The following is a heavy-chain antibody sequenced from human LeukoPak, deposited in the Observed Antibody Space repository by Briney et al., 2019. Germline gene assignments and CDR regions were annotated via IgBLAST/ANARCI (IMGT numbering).Heavy chain of an antibody. CDR3: ARGAYYYED. D-gene: IGHD3-22*01. J-gene: IGHJ4*02. V-gene: IGHV3-48*01. CDR2: ISSSSSTI. Sequence: PGGSLRLSCAASGFTFSSHSMNWVRQAPGKGLEWVSYISSSSSTIYYADSVKGRFTISRDNAENSLYLQMNSLRAEDTAVHYCARGAYYYEDWGQGTLVTVSS. CDR1: GFTFSSHS.